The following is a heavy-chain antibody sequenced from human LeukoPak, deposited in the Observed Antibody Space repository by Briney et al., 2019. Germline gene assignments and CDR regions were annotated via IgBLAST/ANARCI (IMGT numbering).Heavy chain of an antibody. V-gene: IGHV1-58*01. CDR2: VVVGSGNT. CDR1: GFTFTSSA. Sequence: SVKVSCKASGFTFTSSAVQWVRQARGQRLEWIGWVVVGSGNTNYAQKFQERVTITRDMSTSTAYMELSSLRSEGTAVYYCAAGRGSYYYYYCMDVWGKGTTVTVSS. D-gene: IGHD1-26*01. J-gene: IGHJ6*03. CDR3: AAGRGSYYYYYCMDV.